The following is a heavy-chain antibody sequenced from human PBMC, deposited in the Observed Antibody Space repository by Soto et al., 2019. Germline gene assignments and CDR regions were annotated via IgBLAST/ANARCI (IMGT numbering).Heavy chain of an antibody. CDR1: GFTFSSYA. CDR2: ISSNGGST. Sequence: GGSLRLSCSASGFTFSSYAMHWFRQAPGKGLEYVSAISSNGGSTYYADSVKGRFTISRDNSKNTLYLQMSSLRAEDTAVYYCVKDRYITIFGVVPNTLLDCWGQGTRVTVAS. J-gene: IGHJ4*02. V-gene: IGHV3-64D*06. D-gene: IGHD3-3*01. CDR3: VKDRYITIFGVVPNTLLDC.